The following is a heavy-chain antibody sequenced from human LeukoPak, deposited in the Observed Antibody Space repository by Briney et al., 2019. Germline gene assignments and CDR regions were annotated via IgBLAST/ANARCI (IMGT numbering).Heavy chain of an antibody. Sequence: SETLSLTCTVSGGSISNYYWSWIRQPPGKGLEWLGYISYSASSNYNPSLKSRVSISVDTSKNKFSLKLNSVTAADTAVYYCARPSGYYDSNGYFDYWGQGTLVTVSS. CDR2: ISYSASS. CDR3: ARPSGYYDSNGYFDY. J-gene: IGHJ4*02. V-gene: IGHV4-59*01. D-gene: IGHD3-22*01. CDR1: GGSISNYY.